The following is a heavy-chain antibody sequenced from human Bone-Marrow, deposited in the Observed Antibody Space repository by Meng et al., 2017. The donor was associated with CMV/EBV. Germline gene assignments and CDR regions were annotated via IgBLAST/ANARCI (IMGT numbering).Heavy chain of an antibody. Sequence: SETLSLTCTVSGASISSYYWSWIRQPPGKGLEWIGYSYFSGSTNYNPSLKSRITISVDTSKNQFSLKMSSVTAADTAVYYCARDQRFLESHYYYNGMYVWGQGTTVTVSS. CDR2: SYFSGST. V-gene: IGHV4-59*01. CDR3: ARDQRFLESHYYYNGMYV. J-gene: IGHJ6*02. D-gene: IGHD3-3*01. CDR1: GASISSYY.